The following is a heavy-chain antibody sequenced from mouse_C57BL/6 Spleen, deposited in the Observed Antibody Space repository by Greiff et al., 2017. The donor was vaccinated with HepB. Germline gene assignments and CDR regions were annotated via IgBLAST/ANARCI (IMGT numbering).Heavy chain of an antibody. CDR2: IYPGDGDT. CDR1: GYAFSSSW. J-gene: IGHJ4*01. CDR3: ATGGYAMDY. Sequence: QVQPQQSGPELVKPGASVKISCKASGYAFSSSWMNWVKQRPGKGLEWIGRIYPGDGDTNYNGKFKGKATLTADKSSSTAYMQLSSLTSEDSAVYFCATGGYAMDYWGQGTSVTVSS. V-gene: IGHV1-82*01.